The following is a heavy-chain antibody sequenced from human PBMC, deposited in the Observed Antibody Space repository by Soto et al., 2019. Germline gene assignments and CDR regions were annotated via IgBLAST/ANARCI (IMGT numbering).Heavy chain of an antibody. CDR2: INPNSGGT. J-gene: IGHJ4*02. D-gene: IGHD4-17*01. CDR3: ARDRDFGDYSYYFDY. Sequence: ASVKVSCKAPEYTFTSYDINWVRQATGQGLEWMGWINPNSGGTNYAQKFQGWATMTRDTSISTAYMELSRLRSDDTVVYYCARDRDFGDYSYYFDYWGQGTLVTVSS. CDR1: EYTFTSYD. V-gene: IGHV1-2*04.